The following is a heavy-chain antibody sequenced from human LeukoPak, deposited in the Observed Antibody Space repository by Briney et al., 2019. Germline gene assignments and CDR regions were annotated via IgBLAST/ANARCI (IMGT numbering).Heavy chain of an antibody. Sequence: PSETLSLTCTVSGVSISSGSYYWTWIRQPAGKGLEWIGRVYSIGSTNYNPSLESRVTISVDTSKNQFSLKLSSVTAADTAVYYCAREAGADDAFDIWGQGTMVTVSS. D-gene: IGHD1-26*01. CDR2: VYSIGST. J-gene: IGHJ3*02. V-gene: IGHV4-61*02. CDR1: GVSISSGSYY. CDR3: AREAGADDAFDI.